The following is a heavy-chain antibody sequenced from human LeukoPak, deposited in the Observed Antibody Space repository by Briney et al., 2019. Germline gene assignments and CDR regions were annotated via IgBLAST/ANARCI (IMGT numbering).Heavy chain of an antibody. CDR2: ISYDGSNK. J-gene: IGHJ2*01. CDR3: ARDSYDYVWGSYRYNWYFDF. D-gene: IGHD3-16*02. CDR1: GFTFSSYG. Sequence: GGSLRLSCAASGFTFSSYGVHWVRQAPGKGLGWVAVISYDGSNKYYADSVKGRFTLSRDNSKSTLYLQMNTLRAEDTAVYYCARDSYDYVWGSYRYNWYFDFWGRGTLVTVSS. V-gene: IGHV3-30*03.